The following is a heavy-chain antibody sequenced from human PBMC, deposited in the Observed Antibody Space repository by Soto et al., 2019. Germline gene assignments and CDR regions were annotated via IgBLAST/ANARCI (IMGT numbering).Heavy chain of an antibody. J-gene: IGHJ4*02. CDR3: AKDLPDPGYY. Sequence: GGSLRLSCAASGFTFNNYGMHWVRQAPGKGLEWVSVISSRGGSTYYAESVKGRFTISRDNSKNTLYLQMNSLRAEDTAVYYCAKDLPDPGYYWGQGTLVTVSS. CDR1: GFTFNNYG. CDR2: ISSRGGST. V-gene: IGHV3-23*01.